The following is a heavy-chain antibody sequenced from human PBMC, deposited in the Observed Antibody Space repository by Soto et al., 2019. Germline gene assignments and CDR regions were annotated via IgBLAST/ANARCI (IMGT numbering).Heavy chain of an antibody. Sequence: PGGSLRLSCAASGFTFSSYGMHWVRQAPGKGLEWVAVIWYDGSNKYYADSVKGRFTISRDNSKNTLYLQMNSLRAEDTAVYYCARDRDYGSGSTYYYYGMDVWGQGTTVTGSS. CDR1: GFTFSSYG. V-gene: IGHV3-33*01. J-gene: IGHJ6*02. CDR3: ARDRDYGSGSTYYYYGMDV. D-gene: IGHD3-10*01. CDR2: IWYDGSNK.